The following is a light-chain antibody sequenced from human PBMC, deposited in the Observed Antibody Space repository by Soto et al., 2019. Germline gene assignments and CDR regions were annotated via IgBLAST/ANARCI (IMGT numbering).Light chain of an antibody. CDR2: GAS. Sequence: DIVMTQSPATLSVSPGERATLSCRASQSVSSNLAWYQQKRGQAPRLLMYGASTRATGIPVRFGGSGSGTEFTLIISSLQSEDCAVYYCQQYNDWPRTFGQGTKVDIK. CDR1: QSVSSN. V-gene: IGKV3-15*01. CDR3: QQYNDWPRT. J-gene: IGKJ1*01.